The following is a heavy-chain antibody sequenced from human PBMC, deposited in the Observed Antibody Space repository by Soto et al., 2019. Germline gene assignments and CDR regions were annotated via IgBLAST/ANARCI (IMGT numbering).Heavy chain of an antibody. J-gene: IGHJ5*02. CDR3: ARDRGYCSGGNCWFDP. Sequence: ASVKVSCKASGYTFTGYYMHWVRQAPGQGLEWMGWINPNSGGTNYAQKFQGWVTMTRDTSISTAYMELSRLRSDDTAVYYCARDRGYCSGGNCWFDPWGQGTLVTVSS. D-gene: IGHD2-15*01. CDR2: INPNSGGT. CDR1: GYTFTGYY. V-gene: IGHV1-2*04.